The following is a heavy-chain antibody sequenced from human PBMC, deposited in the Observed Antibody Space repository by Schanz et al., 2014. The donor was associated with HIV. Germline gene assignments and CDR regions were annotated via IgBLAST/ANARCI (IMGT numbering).Heavy chain of an antibody. V-gene: IGHV1-8*01. Sequence: QAQLVQSGAEVKKPGASVRVSCEASGYTFTTYDINWVRQATGQGLEWMGWMNPNSGNTGYAQKLQGRVTMTTDTSTSTAYMELRSLRSDDTAVYYCARTDYDILTGYSLGYYGMDVWGQGTTVTVSS. CDR3: ARTDYDILTGYSLGYYGMDV. J-gene: IGHJ6*02. D-gene: IGHD3-9*01. CDR1: GYTFTTYD. CDR2: MNPNSGNT.